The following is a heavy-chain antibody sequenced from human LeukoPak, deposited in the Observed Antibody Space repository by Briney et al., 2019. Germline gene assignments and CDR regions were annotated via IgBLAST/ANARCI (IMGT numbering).Heavy chain of an antibody. CDR2: IRYDGSKK. J-gene: IGHJ4*02. V-gene: IGHV3-30*02. D-gene: IGHD3-10*01. Sequence: GGSLRLSCAASGFTFSSYGIHWVRQAPGKGLEWVAFIRYDGSKKFYSDSVKGRFTISRDYSKNTLYLQMNSLRTEDTAVYFCAKDRPPQYDSGTYSDYWGQGTLVTVSS. CDR3: AKDRPPQYDSGTYSDY. CDR1: GFTFSSYG.